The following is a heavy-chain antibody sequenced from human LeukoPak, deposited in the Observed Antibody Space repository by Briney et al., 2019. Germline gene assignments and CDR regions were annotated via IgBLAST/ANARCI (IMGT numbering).Heavy chain of an antibody. CDR2: ITSYGHT. V-gene: IGHV3-21*01. CDR1: GFAFSSSN. D-gene: IGHD4-17*01. CDR3: ARADYGDYGVDY. Sequence: PGGSLRLSCAAPGFAFSSSNLNWFRQAPGKGLEWVSSITSYGHTYYPDSLQGRFSISRDNAKNSLYLQMISLRAEDTAIYYCARADYGDYGVDYWGQGTLVTVSS. J-gene: IGHJ4*02.